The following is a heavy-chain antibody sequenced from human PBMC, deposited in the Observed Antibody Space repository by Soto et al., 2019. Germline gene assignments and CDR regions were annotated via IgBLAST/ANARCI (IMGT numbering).Heavy chain of an antibody. CDR3: ARGGGGYYDFWSGYQDY. CDR1: GGSISSGGYY. V-gene: IGHV4-31*03. CDR2: IYYSGST. Sequence: QVQLQESGPGLVKPSQTLSLTCTVSGGSISSGGYYWSWIRQHPGKGLEWIGYIYYSGSTYYNPSLKSRVTISVDTSKNQFSLKLSSVTVADTAVYYCARGGGGYYDFWSGYQDYWGQGTLVTVSS. D-gene: IGHD3-3*01. J-gene: IGHJ4*02.